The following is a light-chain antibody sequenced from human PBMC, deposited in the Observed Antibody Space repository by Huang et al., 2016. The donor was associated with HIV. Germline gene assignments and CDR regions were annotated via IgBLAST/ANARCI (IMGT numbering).Light chain of an antibody. V-gene: IGKV3-11*01. CDR2: DAT. J-gene: IGKJ4*01. Sequence: EIVLTQSPATLYNAPGERATLSCRASQSVSNYLAWFQQKPGQAPRLQIYDATNRATGIPARFSGSGSGTAFTLTISSLEPEDFAVYYCQQHRIWPLTFGGGTTVDIK. CDR3: QQHRIWPLT. CDR1: QSVSNY.